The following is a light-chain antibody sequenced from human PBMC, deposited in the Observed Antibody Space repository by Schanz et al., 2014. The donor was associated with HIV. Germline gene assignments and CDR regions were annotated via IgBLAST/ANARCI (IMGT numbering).Light chain of an antibody. CDR1: QTISSS. CDR3: QQYNNYPLT. J-gene: IGKJ1*01. CDR2: AAS. V-gene: IGKV1-9*01. Sequence: DIQLTQSPALLSVSVGDRVTITCRASQTISSSLAWYQQRPGKAPKVLIYAASSLQRGAPSRFSGSGSGTEFTLTISSLQPEDFATYYCQQYNNYPLTFGLGTKVAIK.